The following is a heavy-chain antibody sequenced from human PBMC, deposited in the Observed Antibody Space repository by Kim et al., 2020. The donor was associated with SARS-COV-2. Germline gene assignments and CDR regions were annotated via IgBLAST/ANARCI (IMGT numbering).Heavy chain of an antibody. V-gene: IGHV4-34*01. CDR1: GGSFSGYY. Sequence: SETLSLTCAVYGGSFSGYYWSWIRQPPGKGLEWIGEINHSGSTNYNPSLKSRVTISVDTSKNQFSLKLSSVTAADTAVYYCARKYYDILTGYYRTYYNYFDYWGQGTLVTVSS. CDR3: ARKYYDILTGYYRTYYNYFDY. D-gene: IGHD3-9*01. J-gene: IGHJ4*02. CDR2: INHSGST.